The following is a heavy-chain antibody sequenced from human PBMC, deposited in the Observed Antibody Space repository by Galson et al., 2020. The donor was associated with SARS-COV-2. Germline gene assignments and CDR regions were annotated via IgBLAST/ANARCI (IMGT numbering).Heavy chain of an antibody. D-gene: IGHD6-19*01. Sequence: GGSLRLSCAASGFTFSSHAMHWVRQAPGKGLEWVAQIFFDGSDKYYGDSVKGRFTISRDSSKNTEYLQMNNLRADDTAVYYCARDGQTSSGWAFDYWGQGTLVTVSS. CDR2: IFFDGSDK. V-gene: IGHV3-33*01. CDR3: ARDGQTSSGWAFDY. J-gene: IGHJ4*02. CDR1: GFTFSSHA.